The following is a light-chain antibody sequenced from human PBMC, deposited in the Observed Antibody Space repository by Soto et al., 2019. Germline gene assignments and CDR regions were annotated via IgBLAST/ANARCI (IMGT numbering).Light chain of an antibody. V-gene: IGLV2-14*01. Sequence: QPVLTQPASVTGSPGRAISISCTGTSSDVGGSNYVSWYQQHPGKAPKLMIYVVSNRPSGVSNRFSGSKSGNTASLTISGLQAEEEADYYSSSYTSNSTYVFGTGTKVIVL. CDR2: VVS. CDR1: SSDVGGSNY. J-gene: IGLJ1*01. CDR3: SSYTSNSTYV.